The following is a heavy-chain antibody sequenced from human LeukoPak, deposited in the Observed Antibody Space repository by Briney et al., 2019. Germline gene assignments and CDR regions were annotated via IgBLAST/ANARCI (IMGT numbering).Heavy chain of an antibody. CDR2: IYYSRNP. D-gene: IGHD2-2*02. Sequence: PSETLPHTCSVSGVPICCHLWSWIPQPPGKGLQWIGYIYYSRNPLYTPSPKSRVTISLDTSKNQFSLRLSSVPAADTAVYYCARHRRYCSSTTCYMAFDPWGEGSLVTVSS. J-gene: IGHJ5*02. V-gene: IGHV4-59*08. CDR1: GVPICCHL. CDR3: ARHRRYCSSTTCYMAFDP.